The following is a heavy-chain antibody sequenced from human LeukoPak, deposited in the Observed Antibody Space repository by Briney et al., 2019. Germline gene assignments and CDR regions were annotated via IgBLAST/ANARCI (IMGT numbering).Heavy chain of an antibody. CDR3: AREPDYYGSSVLSSGDY. Sequence: PSETLSLTCNVSGGSISSSSYYWGWIRQPPGKGLEWIGSFYYSGSTDYNPSLKTRVTISVDTSKNQFSLRLSSVTAADTAVYYCAREPDYYGSSVLSSGDYWGQGTLVTVSS. CDR1: GGSISSSSYY. V-gene: IGHV4-39*07. D-gene: IGHD3-22*01. CDR2: FYYSGST. J-gene: IGHJ4*02.